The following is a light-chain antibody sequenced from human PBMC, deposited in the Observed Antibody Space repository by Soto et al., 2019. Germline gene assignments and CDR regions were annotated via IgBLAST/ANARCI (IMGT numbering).Light chain of an antibody. CDR2: YDD. CDR3: TTWDDSLNGPV. J-gene: IGLJ3*02. V-gene: IGLV1-36*01. Sequence: QSVLTQPPSVSEAPRQRVTISCSGSSSNIGNNAVNWYQQLPGKAPKLLIYYDDLLSSGVSDRFSGSKSGTSASLAISGLQSEDEAHYYCTTWDDSLNGPVFGGGTKLTVL. CDR1: SSNIGNNA.